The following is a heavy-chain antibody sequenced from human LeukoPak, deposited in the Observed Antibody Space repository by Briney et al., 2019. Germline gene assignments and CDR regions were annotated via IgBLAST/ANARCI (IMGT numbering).Heavy chain of an antibody. Sequence: PSQTLSLTCTVSGGSISSGDYYWSWIRQPPGKGLEWIGYIDHSGSTYYNPSLKCRVTISVDRSKNQFSLKLSSVTAADTAVYYCAREGDQVLADAFDIWGQGTMVTVSS. CDR3: AREGDQVLADAFDI. CDR1: GGSISSGDYY. J-gene: IGHJ3*02. V-gene: IGHV4-30-2*01. D-gene: IGHD2-2*01. CDR2: IDHSGST.